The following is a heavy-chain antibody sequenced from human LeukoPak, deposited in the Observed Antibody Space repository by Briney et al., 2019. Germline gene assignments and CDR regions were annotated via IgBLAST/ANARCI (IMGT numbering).Heavy chain of an antibody. Sequence: SETLSLTCDVSGGSVTSTNWWTWVRQPPGKGLEWIGEVHLDGRTNYNPSLKSRLIMSVDLPENHISLKLTSVTAADTAVYYCAREGGGPYCTDIRCYLNWATFDPWGQGTLVTVSS. CDR1: GGSVTSTNW. V-gene: IGHV4-4*02. J-gene: IGHJ5*02. CDR2: VHLDGRT. D-gene: IGHD2-8*02. CDR3: AREGGGPYCTDIRCYLNWATFDP.